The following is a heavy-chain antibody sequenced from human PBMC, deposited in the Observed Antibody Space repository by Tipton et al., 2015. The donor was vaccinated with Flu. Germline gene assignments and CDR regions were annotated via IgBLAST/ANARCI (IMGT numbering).Heavy chain of an antibody. D-gene: IGHD3-16*02. CDR1: GFTFSNYA. J-gene: IGHJ3*01. V-gene: IGHV3-23*01. Sequence: SLRLSCAASGFTFSNYAMSWVRRAPGKGLEWVSTISASGDTTYYADSVKGRFTISRDNSKNTLYLQMNTLRAEDMAVYYCNSFRIDINTKSGPVWGQGTMVTVSS. CDR2: ISASGDTT. CDR3: NSFRIDINTKSGPV.